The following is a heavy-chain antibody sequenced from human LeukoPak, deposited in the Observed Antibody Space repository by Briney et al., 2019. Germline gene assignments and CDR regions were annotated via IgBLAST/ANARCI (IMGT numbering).Heavy chain of an antibody. V-gene: IGHV4-59*01. CDR3: SREIKSGSYYDPYYFDY. D-gene: IGHD1-26*01. J-gene: IGHJ4*02. CDR2: IYYSGST. Sequence: SETLSLTCTVSGGSISSYYWSWIRQPPGKGLEWIGYIYYSGSTNYNPSLKSRVTISVDTSKNQFSLKLSSVTAADTAVYYCSREIKSGSYYDPYYFDYWGQGTLVTVSS. CDR1: GGSISSYY.